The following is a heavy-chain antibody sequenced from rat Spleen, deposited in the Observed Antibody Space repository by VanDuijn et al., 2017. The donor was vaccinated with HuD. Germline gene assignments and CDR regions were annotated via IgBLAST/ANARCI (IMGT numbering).Heavy chain of an antibody. CDR2: ISYDGGGT. CDR3: ARHNSGYGVMDA. Sequence: EVQLAESGGGLVQPGRSLKLSCAASGFTFSDYYMAWVRQAPTKGLAWVASISYDGGGTYYRDSVKGRFTISRDNTKSSLYLQMDSLRSEDTATYYCARHNSGYGVMDAWGQGASVTVSS. CDR1: GFTFSDYY. D-gene: IGHD4-3*01. J-gene: IGHJ4*01. V-gene: IGHV5-20*01.